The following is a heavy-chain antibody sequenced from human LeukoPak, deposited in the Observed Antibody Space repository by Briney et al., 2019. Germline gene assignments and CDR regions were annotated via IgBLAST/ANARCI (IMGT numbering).Heavy chain of an antibody. CDR2: IGDSTGTT. J-gene: IGHJ6*04. Sequence: GGSLRLSCAASGFTFSSYAMTWVRQAPGKGLEWVSVIGDSTGTTNYADSVKGRFTISRDNSKNTLYLQMNSLRADDTAVYYCATHHSSGWYYMDVWGKGTTVSVSS. V-gene: IGHV3-23*01. CDR1: GFTFSSYA. D-gene: IGHD6-19*01. CDR3: ATHHSSGWYYMDV.